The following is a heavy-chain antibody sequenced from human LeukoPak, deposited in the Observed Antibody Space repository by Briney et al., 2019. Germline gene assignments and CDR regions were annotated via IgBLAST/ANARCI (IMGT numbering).Heavy chain of an antibody. D-gene: IGHD1-26*01. V-gene: IGHV5-51*01. Sequence: GESLKISCKGSGYSFTSYRIVWVRQMPGKGLEWMGIIYPGDSDTRYSPSFQGQVTISADKSISTAYLQWSSLRSEDTAVYYCARSREDPFPEGYFDYWGQGTLVTVSS. CDR2: IYPGDSDT. CDR3: ARSREDPFPEGYFDY. J-gene: IGHJ4*02. CDR1: GYSFTSYR.